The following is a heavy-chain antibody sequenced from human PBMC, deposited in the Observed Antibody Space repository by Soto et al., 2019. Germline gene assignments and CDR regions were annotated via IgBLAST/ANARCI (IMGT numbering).Heavy chain of an antibody. Sequence: GGSLRLSCAASGFTFSSYEMNWVRQAPGKGLEWVSYISSSGSTIYYADSVKGRFTISRDNAKNSLYLQMNSLRAEDTGVYYCAKMATITHWSQGTLVTVSS. J-gene: IGHJ4*02. V-gene: IGHV3-48*03. CDR1: GFTFSSYE. CDR2: ISSSGSTI. D-gene: IGHD5-12*01. CDR3: AKMATITH.